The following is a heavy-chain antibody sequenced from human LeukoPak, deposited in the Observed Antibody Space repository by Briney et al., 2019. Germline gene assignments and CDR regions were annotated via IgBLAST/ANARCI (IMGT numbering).Heavy chain of an antibody. Sequence: ASVNVCCKASGYTFTSYDINWVRQATGQGLEWMGRMNPNSGNTGYAQKFQGRVTMTRNTSISTAYMELSSLRSEDTAVYYCARDQEGGYSYGSYYYGMDVWGQGTTVTVSS. V-gene: IGHV1-8*01. D-gene: IGHD5-18*01. J-gene: IGHJ6*02. CDR1: GYTFTSYD. CDR3: ARDQEGGYSYGSYYYGMDV. CDR2: MNPNSGNT.